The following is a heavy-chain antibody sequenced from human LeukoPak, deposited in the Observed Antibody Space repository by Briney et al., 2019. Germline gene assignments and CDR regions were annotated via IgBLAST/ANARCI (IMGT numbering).Heavy chain of an antibody. CDR1: GFTFTSYW. CDR3: ASLYGSGSLGY. V-gene: IGHV3-7*01. D-gene: IGHD3-10*01. J-gene: IGHJ4*02. CDR2: IKEDGSEK. Sequence: PGGSLRLSCAASGFTFTSYWLTWVRQAPGKGLEWVANIKEDGSEKYYVDSVKGRFTISRDNAKNSLYLQMNSLRAEDTAVYYCASLYGSGSLGYWGQGTLVTVSS.